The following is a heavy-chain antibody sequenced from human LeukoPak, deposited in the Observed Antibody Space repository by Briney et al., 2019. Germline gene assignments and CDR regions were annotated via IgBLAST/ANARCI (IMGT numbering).Heavy chain of an antibody. Sequence: SETLSLTCTVSGGSISSYYWSWIRQPPGKGLEWIGYIYYSGSTNYNPPLKSRVTISVDTSKNQFSLKLSSVTAADTAVYYCARADNSGSIDYWGQGTLVTVSS. CDR2: IYYSGST. J-gene: IGHJ4*02. CDR1: GGSISSYY. CDR3: ARADNSGSIDY. D-gene: IGHD6-19*01. V-gene: IGHV4-59*01.